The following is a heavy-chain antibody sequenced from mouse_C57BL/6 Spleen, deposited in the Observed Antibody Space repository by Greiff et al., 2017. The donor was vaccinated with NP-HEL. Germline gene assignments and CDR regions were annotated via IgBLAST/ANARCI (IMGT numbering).Heavy chain of an antibody. CDR3: VRGRGKGVYKGAMDY. Sequence: GGGLVQPKGSLKLSCAASGFSFNTYAMNWVRQAPGKGLEWVARIRSKSNNYATYYADSVKDRFTISRDDSESMLYLQMNNLKTEYTAMYYTVRGRGKGVYKGAMDYWGQGTSVTVSS. V-gene: IGHV10-1*01. CDR2: IRSKSNNYAT. CDR1: GFSFNTYA. D-gene: IGHD2-1*01. J-gene: IGHJ4*01.